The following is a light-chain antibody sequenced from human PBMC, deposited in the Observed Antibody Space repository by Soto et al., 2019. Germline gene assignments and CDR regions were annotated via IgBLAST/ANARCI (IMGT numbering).Light chain of an antibody. V-gene: IGKV2-28*01. CDR1: QAVLHRNVYRN. CDR2: LGS. CDR3: MQALQTPT. J-gene: IGKJ1*01. Sequence: DHAMTQSPLSLPLTPGEPASITCRSRQAVLHRNVYRNLDWNVQKPAQSPQLLFYLGSNRASGVPNRFSGSGASTDFTLKISRVEAEDVGVYYCMQALQTPTVGQGTNVDSK.